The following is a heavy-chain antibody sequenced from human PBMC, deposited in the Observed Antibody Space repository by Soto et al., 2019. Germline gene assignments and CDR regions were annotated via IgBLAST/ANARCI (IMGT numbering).Heavy chain of an antibody. D-gene: IGHD5-12*01. Sequence: GGSLRLSCAASGFTFSSYGMHWVRQAPGKGLEWVAVIWYDGSNKYYADSVKGRFTISRDNSKNTLYLQMNSLRAEDTAVYYCARDPAVIVATMWGGYYYYGMDVWGQGTTVTVSS. CDR3: ARDPAVIVATMWGGYYYYGMDV. CDR1: GFTFSSYG. J-gene: IGHJ6*02. V-gene: IGHV3-33*01. CDR2: IWYDGSNK.